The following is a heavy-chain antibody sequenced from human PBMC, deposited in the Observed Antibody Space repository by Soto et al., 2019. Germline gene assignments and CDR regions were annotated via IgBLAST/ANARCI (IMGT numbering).Heavy chain of an antibody. CDR2: SRNKANSYTT. CDR1: GFTFSDHY. D-gene: IGHD6-19*01. V-gene: IGHV3-72*01. CDR3: AKGIAVAPGAFDI. J-gene: IGHJ3*02. Sequence: GGSLRLSCAASGFTFSDHYMDWVRQAPGKGLEWVARSRNKANSYTTEYAAPVKGRVTISRDDSKNSLYLQMNSLKTEDTAVYYCAKGIAVAPGAFDIWGQGTMVTVSS.